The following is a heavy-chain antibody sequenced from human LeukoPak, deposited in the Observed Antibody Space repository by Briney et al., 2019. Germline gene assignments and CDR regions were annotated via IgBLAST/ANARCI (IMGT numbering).Heavy chain of an antibody. D-gene: IGHD5-18*01. CDR2: INPNSGGT. V-gene: IGHV1-2*02. CDR3: ARAGDSYGLGLVDY. Sequence: GASVKVSCKASGYTFTSYGISWVRQAPGQGLEWMGWINPNSGGTNYAQKFQGRVTMTRDTSISTAYMELSRLRSDDTAVYYCARAGDSYGLGLVDYWGQGTLVTVSS. CDR1: GYTFTSYG. J-gene: IGHJ4*02.